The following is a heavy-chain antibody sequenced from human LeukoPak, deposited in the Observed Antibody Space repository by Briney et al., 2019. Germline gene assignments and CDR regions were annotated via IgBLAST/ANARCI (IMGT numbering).Heavy chain of an antibody. CDR1: GGSISSYY. J-gene: IGHJ6*03. V-gene: IGHV4-4*07. CDR2: IYTSGST. CDR3: AREEAGRTYYYYYMDV. Sequence: PSETLSLTCTVSGGSISSYYWSWIRQPAGKGLEWIGRIYTSGSTNYNPSLKSRVTISVDTSKNQFSLKLSSVTAADTAVYYCAREEAGRTYYYYYMDVWGKGTTVTISS.